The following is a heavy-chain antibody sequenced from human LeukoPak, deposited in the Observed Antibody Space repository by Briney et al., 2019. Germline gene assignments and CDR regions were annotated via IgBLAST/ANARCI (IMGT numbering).Heavy chain of an antibody. V-gene: IGHV3-53*01. CDR3: AKDEQWEMKDS. CDR2: IYPGGST. CDR1: GFNVRTHY. Sequence: PGGSLRLSCAASGFNVRTHYMSWVRQAPGKGLEWVSIIYPGGSTYYADSMKGRFTIPRDNSRNTLYLQIHSLTAEDTAIYYCAKDEQWEMKDSWGQGDLVTVSS. D-gene: IGHD1/OR15-1a*01. J-gene: IGHJ4*02.